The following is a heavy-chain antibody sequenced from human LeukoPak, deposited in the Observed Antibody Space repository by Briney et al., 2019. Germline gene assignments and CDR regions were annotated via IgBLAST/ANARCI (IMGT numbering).Heavy chain of an antibody. V-gene: IGHV6-1*01. CDR3: ATGGTEQLLPAYYYDYYMDV. CDR1: GYSVSNNSAA. CDR2: TYYRSKGYK. J-gene: IGHJ6*03. Sequence: SQTLSRTSAISGYSVSNNSAAWHWIRQSPSRGLEWLGRTYYRSKGYKDYAVSVKSRITFNPETSMNQWSLQFDAVTLYDTAPYYCATGGTEQLLPAYYYDYYMDVWGKGTTVTVSS. D-gene: IGHD6-13*01.